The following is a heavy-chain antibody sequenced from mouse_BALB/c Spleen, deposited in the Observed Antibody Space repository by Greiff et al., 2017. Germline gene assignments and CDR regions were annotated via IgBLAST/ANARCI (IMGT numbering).Heavy chain of an antibody. CDR3: ARGGYDNYFDV. CDR2: INPSNGRT. D-gene: IGHD2-2*01. Sequence: QVQLQQPGAELVKPGASVKLSCKASGYTFTSYWMHWVKQRPGQGLEWIGEINPSNGRTNYNQKFKGKATLTVDKSSSTAYMQLNSLTSEDSAVYYCARGGYDNYFDVWGAGTTVTVSS. CDR1: GYTFTSYW. J-gene: IGHJ1*01. V-gene: IGHV1S81*02.